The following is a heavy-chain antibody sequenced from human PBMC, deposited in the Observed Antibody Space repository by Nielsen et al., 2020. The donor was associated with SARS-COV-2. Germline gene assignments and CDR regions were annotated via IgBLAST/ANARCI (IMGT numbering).Heavy chain of an antibody. CDR3: VRGSHCSSTRCHIDY. CDR1: GYSFTNYW. J-gene: IGHJ4*02. CDR2: IDPSDSYT. D-gene: IGHD2-2*01. Sequence: GESLKISCKGSGYSFTNYWTSWVRQMPGKGLEWMGRIDPSDSYTNYSPSFQGHVTITGDKSISTAYLQWSSLKASDTAMYYCVRGSHCSSTRCHIDYWGQGTLVTVSS. V-gene: IGHV5-10-1*01.